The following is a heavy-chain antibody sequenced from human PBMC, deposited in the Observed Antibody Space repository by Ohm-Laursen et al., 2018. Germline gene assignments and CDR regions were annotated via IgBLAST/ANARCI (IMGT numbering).Heavy chain of an antibody. CDR2: ISRSGSTK. V-gene: IGHV3-48*04. D-gene: IGHD3-3*01. Sequence: SLRLSCAASGSTFSSFWMTWVRQAPGKELGWVPYISRSGSTKNYADSVKGRFTISRDNAKNSLYLQMNSLRSEDTAVYYCASYGLEWLLSHGMDVWGQGTTVTVSS. J-gene: IGHJ6*02. CDR1: GSTFSSFW. CDR3: ASYGLEWLLSHGMDV.